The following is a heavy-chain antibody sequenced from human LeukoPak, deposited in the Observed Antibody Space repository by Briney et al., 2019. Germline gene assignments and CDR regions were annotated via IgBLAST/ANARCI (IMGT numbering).Heavy chain of an antibody. CDR3: AKGTERYREVSSFDS. CDR2: INRGGGGI. CDR1: GFTFTTFT. D-gene: IGHD3-10*01. J-gene: IGHJ4*02. V-gene: IGHV3-23*01. Sequence: PGGSLRLSCAASGFTFTTFTMNWVRQAPGKGLEWVSAINRGGGGIYYADFVKGRFTISRDNSENTLYLQMNSLRAEDTATYYCAKGTERYREVSSFDSWGQGTQVTVSS.